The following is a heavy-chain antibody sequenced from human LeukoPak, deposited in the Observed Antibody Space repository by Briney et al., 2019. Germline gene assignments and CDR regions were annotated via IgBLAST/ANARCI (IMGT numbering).Heavy chain of an antibody. V-gene: IGHV1-2*02. CDR3: ARDPATVTTYEY. Sequence: GASVKVSCKASGYTFTGYYMHWVRQAPGQGLEWMGWINPNSGGTNYAQKFQGRVTMTRDTSISTAYMELSRLRSDDTAVYYRARDPATVTTYEYWGQGTLVTVSS. CDR2: INPNSGGT. CDR1: GYTFTGYY. J-gene: IGHJ4*02. D-gene: IGHD4-17*01.